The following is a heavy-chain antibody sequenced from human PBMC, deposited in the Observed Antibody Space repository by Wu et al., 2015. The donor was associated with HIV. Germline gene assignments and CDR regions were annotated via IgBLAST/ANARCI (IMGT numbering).Heavy chain of an antibody. CDR1: GGTFSSYA. D-gene: IGHD3-16*01. Sequence: QVQLVQSGAEVKKPGSSVKVSCKASGGTFSSYAFTWLRQAPGQGLEWMAWITPNSGGTNSAQMFQGRVTMTRDTSITTVYLELSSLTSDDTAVYYCVRGARGMPKGAFDIWGQGTLVIVTS. V-gene: IGHV1-2*02. CDR2: ITPNSGGT. J-gene: IGHJ3*02. CDR3: VRGARGMPKGAFDI.